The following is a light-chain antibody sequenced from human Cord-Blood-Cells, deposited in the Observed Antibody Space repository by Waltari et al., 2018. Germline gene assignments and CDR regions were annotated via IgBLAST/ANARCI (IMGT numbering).Light chain of an antibody. CDR1: SSNIGAGYD. Sequence: QSVLTQPPSVSGAPGQRVTISCTGSSSNIGAGYDVHWYQQLPGTAPKLPIYGNRDRPSGVPDRFSCSKSGTSASLAITGLQAEDEADYYCQSYDSSLSGYVFGTGTKVTVL. J-gene: IGLJ1*01. V-gene: IGLV1-40*01. CDR2: GNR. CDR3: QSYDSSLSGYV.